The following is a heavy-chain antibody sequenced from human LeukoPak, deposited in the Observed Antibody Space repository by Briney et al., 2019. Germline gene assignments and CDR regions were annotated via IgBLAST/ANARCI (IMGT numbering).Heavy chain of an antibody. J-gene: IGHJ6*02. Sequence: GGSLRLSCAASGFTFSSYGMHWVRQAPGKGLEWVAVISYDGSNKYYADSVKGRFTISRDNSKNTLYLQMNGLRAEDTAVYYCAKESAEGYYDFWSGYYYYYGMDVWGQGTTVTVSS. CDR1: GFTFSSYG. D-gene: IGHD3-3*01. CDR2: ISYDGSNK. V-gene: IGHV3-30*18. CDR3: AKESAEGYYDFWSGYYYYYGMDV.